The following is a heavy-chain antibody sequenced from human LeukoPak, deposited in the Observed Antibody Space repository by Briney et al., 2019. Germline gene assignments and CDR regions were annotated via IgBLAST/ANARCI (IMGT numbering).Heavy chain of an antibody. CDR3: AQDLISTHNSVSRPYAFDL. D-gene: IGHD1-1*01. J-gene: IGHJ3*01. CDR2: ISGSGGTT. Sequence: SGGSLRLSCVASGFTFSNYGMSWVRQAPEKRLEWVSSISGSGGTTYNADSVKGRFTISRDNSKNTLFLHMNSLRAEDTAVYYCAQDLISTHNSVSRPYAFDLWGQGTMVTVSS. V-gene: IGHV3-23*01. CDR1: GFTFSNYG.